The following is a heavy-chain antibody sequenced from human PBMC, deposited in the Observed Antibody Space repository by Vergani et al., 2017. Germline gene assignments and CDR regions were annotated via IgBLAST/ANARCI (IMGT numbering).Heavy chain of an antibody. Sequence: EVQLVESGGGLVQPGGSLRLSCAASGFTVSSNYMSWVRQAPGKGLEWVSVIYSGGSTYYADSVKGKFTISRDNSKNTLYLQMNSLRAEETAVYYCARASEYGDYPLDYYYGMDVWGQGTTVTVSS. CDR2: IYSGGST. CDR1: GFTVSSNY. V-gene: IGHV3-66*01. J-gene: IGHJ6*02. CDR3: ARASEYGDYPLDYYYGMDV. D-gene: IGHD4-17*01.